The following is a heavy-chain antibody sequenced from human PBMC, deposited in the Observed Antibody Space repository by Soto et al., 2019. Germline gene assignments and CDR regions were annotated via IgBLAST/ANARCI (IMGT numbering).Heavy chain of an antibody. J-gene: IGHJ4*02. CDR1: GGTISSFA. Sequence: QVQLVQSGAEVKKPGSSVNVSCTTSGGTISSFAINWVRQAPGQGLEWMGGIIPSDGTTKYAEKFQGRVTITADASTSTAYMDLSSLRSEDTAVYYCARSFTKSRRGGVAFDYWGQGTLLTVSP. CDR2: IIPSDGTT. V-gene: IGHV1-69*01. CDR3: ARSFTKSRRGGVAFDY. D-gene: IGHD3-3*01.